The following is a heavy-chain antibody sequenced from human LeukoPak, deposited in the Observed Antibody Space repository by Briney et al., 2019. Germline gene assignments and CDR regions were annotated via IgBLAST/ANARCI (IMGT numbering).Heavy chain of an antibody. D-gene: IGHD6-19*01. CDR1: GGSVSSYY. CDR3: ARGSGWYFY. J-gene: IGHJ4*02. Sequence: PSETLSLTCTVSGGSVSSYYWSWIRQPPGQGLDWIGYIFYSGSTNYNPSLKSRVTISVDTSKNQFSLKLSSVTAADTAVYYCARGSGWYFYWGQGTLVTVSS. CDR2: IFYSGST. V-gene: IGHV4-59*02.